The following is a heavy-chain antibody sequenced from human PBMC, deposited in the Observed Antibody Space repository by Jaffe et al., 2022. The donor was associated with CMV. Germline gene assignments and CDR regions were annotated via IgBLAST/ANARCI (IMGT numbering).Heavy chain of an antibody. CDR1: GFTFSSYA. J-gene: IGHJ4*02. D-gene: IGHD3-22*01. Sequence: EVQLLESGGGLVQPGGSLRLSCAASGFTFSSYAMSWVRQAPGKGLEWVSAISGSGGSTYYADSVKGRFTISRDNSKNTLYLQMNSLRAEDTAVYYCAKDLDSSGYYHRPVFDYWGQGTLVTVSS. CDR2: ISGSGGST. CDR3: AKDLDSSGYYHRPVFDY. V-gene: IGHV3-23*01.